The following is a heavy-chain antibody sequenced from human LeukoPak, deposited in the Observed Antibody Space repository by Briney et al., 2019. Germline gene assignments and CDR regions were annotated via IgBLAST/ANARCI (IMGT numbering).Heavy chain of an antibody. CDR1: GCTFSSYA. CDR2: ISGSGGST. Sequence: PGGSLRLSCAASGCTFSSYAMSWVRQAPGKGLEWVAAISGSGGSTYYADSVKGRFHISRDNSKTTLSLEMHSLRAEDTAVYYCEKDVQYYYDSSGYAQNWGQGNLVTVSS. CDR3: EKDVQYYYDSSGYAQN. J-gene: IGHJ4*02. V-gene: IGHV3-23*01. D-gene: IGHD3-22*01.